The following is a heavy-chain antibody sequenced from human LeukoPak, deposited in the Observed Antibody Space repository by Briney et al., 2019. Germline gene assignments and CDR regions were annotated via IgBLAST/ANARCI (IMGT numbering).Heavy chain of an antibody. CDR1: GFTFDDYA. J-gene: IGHJ4*02. CDR3: AKVYCSSTSCYEGDLGYDY. V-gene: IGHV3-43D*03. CDR2: ISWDGGST. Sequence: PGGSLRLSCAASGFTFDDYAMHWVRQAPGKGLEWVSLISWDGGSTYYADSVKGRFTISRDNSKNSLYLQMNSLRAEDTALYYCAKVYCSSTSCYEGDLGYDYWGQGTLVTVSS. D-gene: IGHD2-2*01.